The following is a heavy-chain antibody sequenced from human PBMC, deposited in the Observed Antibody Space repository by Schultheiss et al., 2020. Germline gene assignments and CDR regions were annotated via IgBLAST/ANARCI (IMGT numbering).Heavy chain of an antibody. CDR1: GGSFSGYY. J-gene: IGHJ4*02. D-gene: IGHD3-22*01. V-gene: IGHV4-34*09. CDR2: IYYSGST. Sequence: SQTLSLTCAVYGGSFSGYYWSWIRQPPGKGLEWIGYIYYSGSTYYNPSLKSRVTISVDTSKNQFSLKLSSVTAADTAVYYCASGYYYDSSGYYPIDYWGQGTLVTVSS. CDR3: ASGYYYDSSGYYPIDY.